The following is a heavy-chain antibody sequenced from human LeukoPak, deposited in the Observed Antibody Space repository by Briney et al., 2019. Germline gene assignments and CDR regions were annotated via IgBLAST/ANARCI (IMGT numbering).Heavy chain of an antibody. Sequence: GSLRLSCAAPGFTFSSYTMNWVRQAPGKGLEWISYISSSSSTIYYADSVRGRFTISRDNAKNSLYLQMNSLRAEDTAVYYCARDPTSYRYSDYWGQGTLVTVSS. V-gene: IGHV3-48*04. J-gene: IGHJ4*02. CDR3: ARDPTSYRYSDY. D-gene: IGHD3-16*02. CDR2: ISSSSSTI. CDR1: GFTFSSYT.